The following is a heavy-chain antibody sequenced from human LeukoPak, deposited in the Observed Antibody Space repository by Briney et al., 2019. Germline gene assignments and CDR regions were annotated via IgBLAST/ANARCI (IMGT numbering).Heavy chain of an antibody. D-gene: IGHD3-3*01. CDR1: GFTFSSYA. J-gene: IGHJ4*02. V-gene: IGHV3-7*01. CDR3: ARDYFRIFDY. Sequence: PGGSLRLSCAASGFTFSSYAMSWVRQAPGKGLEWVANIKQDGSEKYYVDSVKGRFTISRDNAKNSLYLQMNSLRAEDTAVYYCARDYFRIFDYWGQGTLVTVSS. CDR2: IKQDGSEK.